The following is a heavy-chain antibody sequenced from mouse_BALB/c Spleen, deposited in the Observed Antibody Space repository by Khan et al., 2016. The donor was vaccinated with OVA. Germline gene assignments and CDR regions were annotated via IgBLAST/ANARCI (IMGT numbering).Heavy chain of an antibody. Sequence: QVQLKESGPGLVAPSQSLSITCTVSGFSLSRYNIHWVRQPPGKGLEWLGMIWGGGGTDYNSTLKSRLSISKDNSKSQVFLKMNSLQTDGTAMYYCARAYYRYDGYYAMDYWGQGISVTVSS. CDR2: IWGGGGT. CDR1: GFSLSRYN. CDR3: ARAYYRYDGYYAMDY. D-gene: IGHD2-14*01. J-gene: IGHJ4*01. V-gene: IGHV2-6-4*01.